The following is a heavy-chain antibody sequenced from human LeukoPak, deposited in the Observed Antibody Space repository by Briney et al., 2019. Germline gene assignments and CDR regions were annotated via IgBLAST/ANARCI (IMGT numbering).Heavy chain of an antibody. Sequence: GGSLRLSCAASGFTFSSYAMSWVRQAPGKGLEWVPAISGSGGSTYYADSVKGRFTISRDNSKNTLYLQMNSLRAEDTAVYYCAKGRGSYYYFDYWGQGTLVTVSS. CDR1: GFTFSSYA. J-gene: IGHJ4*02. CDR3: AKGRGSYYYFDY. CDR2: ISGSGGST. D-gene: IGHD1-26*01. V-gene: IGHV3-23*01.